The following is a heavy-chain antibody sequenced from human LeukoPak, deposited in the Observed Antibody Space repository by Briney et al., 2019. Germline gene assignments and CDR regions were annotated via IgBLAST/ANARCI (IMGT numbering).Heavy chain of an antibody. CDR2: IKKDDGSEK. D-gene: IGHD5-18*01. Sequence: AGGSLRLSCAASGFTFSGYWMGWVRQAPGKGLEWVANIKKDDGSEKYYADSVKGRFTISRDNAKNLLYLQMNSLRVEDTAVYYCVRDFIYSTGWGQGTLVTVSS. CDR3: VRDFIYSTG. CDR1: GFTFSGYW. J-gene: IGHJ4*02. V-gene: IGHV3-7*03.